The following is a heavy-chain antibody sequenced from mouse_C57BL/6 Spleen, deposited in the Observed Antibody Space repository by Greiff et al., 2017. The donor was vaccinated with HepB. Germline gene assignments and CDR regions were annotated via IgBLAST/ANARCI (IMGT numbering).Heavy chain of an antibody. CDR3: ARRIYYCYDEFAY. CDR1: GYSFTDYN. CDR2: INPNYGTT. D-gene: IGHD2-2*01. V-gene: IGHV1-39*01. Sequence: EVKLMESGPELVKPGASVKISCKASGYSFTDYNMNWVKQSNGKSLEWIGVINPNYGTTSYNQKFKGKATLTVDKSSSTAYMQLNSLTSEDSAVYYCARRIYYCYDEFAYWGQGTLVTVSA. J-gene: IGHJ3*01.